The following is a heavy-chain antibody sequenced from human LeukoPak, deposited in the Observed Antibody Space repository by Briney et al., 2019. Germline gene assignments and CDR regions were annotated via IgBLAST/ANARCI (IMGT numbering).Heavy chain of an antibody. D-gene: IGHD3-22*01. Sequence: ASVKVSCKASGYTFTGYYMHWVRQAPGQGLEWMGRINPNSGGTNYAQKFQGRVTMTRDTSISTAYMELSRLRSDDTAVYYCARDWYYYDSSGYYYVDRFDPWGQGTLVTVSS. J-gene: IGHJ5*02. V-gene: IGHV1-2*06. CDR2: INPNSGGT. CDR1: GYTFTGYY. CDR3: ARDWYYYDSSGYYYVDRFDP.